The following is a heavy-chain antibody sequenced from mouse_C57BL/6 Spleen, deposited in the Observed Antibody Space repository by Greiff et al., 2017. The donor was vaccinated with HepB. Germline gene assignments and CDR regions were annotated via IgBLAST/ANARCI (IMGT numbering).Heavy chain of an antibody. V-gene: IGHV14-3*02. J-gene: IGHJ2*01. CDR3: AGMGGK. Sequence: EVKLQESGAELVKSGATVKLSCTASGLNLKDTYMHWLKQWPDQGLEWIGRIDPPNGNTKYDPKFQGNATITADTSSNTAYLQLSSLTSEGTAVDYSAGMGGKWGQGTTLTVAS. CDR1: GLNLKDTY. D-gene: IGHD2-3*01. CDR2: IDPPNGNT.